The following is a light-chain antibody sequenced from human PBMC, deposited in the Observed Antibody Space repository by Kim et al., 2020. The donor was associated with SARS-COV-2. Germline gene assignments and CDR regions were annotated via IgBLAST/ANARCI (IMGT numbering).Light chain of an antibody. J-gene: IGLJ3*02. V-gene: IGLV3-1*01. Sequence: AGWYQQKAGQSPVLVIYEDNKRPSGIPERFSGSNSGRTATLTISGTQAMDEADYYCQTWDRSSQWVFGGGTQLTVL. CDR3: QTWDRSSQWV. CDR2: EDN.